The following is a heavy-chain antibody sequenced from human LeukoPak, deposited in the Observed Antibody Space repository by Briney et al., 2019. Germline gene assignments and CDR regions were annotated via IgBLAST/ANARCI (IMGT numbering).Heavy chain of an antibody. Sequence: ASVKVSCKASGYTFTGYYMHWVRQAPGQGLEWMGWINPNSGGTNYAQKFQGRVTMTRDTSISTAYMELSRLRSDDTAVYYCARVSYGSQVRRFDYWGQGTLVTVSS. CDR3: ARVSYGSQVRRFDY. J-gene: IGHJ4*02. CDR2: INPNSGGT. CDR1: GYTFTGYY. D-gene: IGHD5-18*01. V-gene: IGHV1-2*02.